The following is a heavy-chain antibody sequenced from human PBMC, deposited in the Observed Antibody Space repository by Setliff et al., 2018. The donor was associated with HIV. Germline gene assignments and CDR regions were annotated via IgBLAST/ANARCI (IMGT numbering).Heavy chain of an antibody. CDR2: ISAYNGNT. Sequence: ASVKVSCKASGYTFTSYGISWVRQAPGQGLEWMGWISAYNGNTNYAQKLQGRVTMTTDTSTSTAYMELRSLRSDDTAVYYCVRDRETVSISGVAVPYFDYWGQGTQVTVSS. J-gene: IGHJ4*02. CDR3: VRDRETVSISGVAVPYFDY. V-gene: IGHV1-18*01. CDR1: GYTFTSYG. D-gene: IGHD3-3*01.